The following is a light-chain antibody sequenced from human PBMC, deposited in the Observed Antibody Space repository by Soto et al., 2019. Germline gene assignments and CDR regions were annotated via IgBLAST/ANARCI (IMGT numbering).Light chain of an antibody. CDR3: QQYGNSPVT. Sequence: DIVLTQSPGTLSLSPGERATLSCRASQSVSSTYLAWYQHKPGQAPRLHIYGASSRATGIPDRFSGSGSGTDFTLTISRLEPEDFAVYYCQQYGNSPVTFGQGTKVEIK. CDR1: QSVSSTY. CDR2: GAS. J-gene: IGKJ1*01. V-gene: IGKV3-20*01.